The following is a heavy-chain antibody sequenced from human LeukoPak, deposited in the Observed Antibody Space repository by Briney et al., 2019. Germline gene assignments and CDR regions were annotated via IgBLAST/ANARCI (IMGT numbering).Heavy chain of an antibody. CDR1: GGSISSGGYY. J-gene: IGHJ3*02. D-gene: IGHD3-22*01. Sequence: SQTLSLTCTVSGGSISSGGYYWSWIRQPPGKGLEWIGYIYYSGSTNYNPSLKSRVTISVDTSKNQFSLKLSSVTAADTAVYYCARYYYDSSGYYGDAFDIWGQGTMVTVSS. V-gene: IGHV4-61*08. CDR3: ARYYYDSSGYYGDAFDI. CDR2: IYYSGST.